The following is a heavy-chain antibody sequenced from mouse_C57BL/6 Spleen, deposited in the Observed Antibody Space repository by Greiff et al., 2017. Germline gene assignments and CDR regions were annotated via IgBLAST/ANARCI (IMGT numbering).Heavy chain of an antibody. D-gene: IGHD3-3*01. V-gene: IGHV1-54*01. Sequence: VQLQQSGAELVRPGTSVKVSCKASGYAFTNYLIEWVKQRPGQGLEWIGVINPGSGGTNYNEKFKGKATLTADKSSSTAYMQLSSLTSEDSAVYFCARWTDRGYWYFDVWGTGTTVTVSS. CDR2: INPGSGGT. CDR3: ARWTDRGYWYFDV. CDR1: GYAFTNYL. J-gene: IGHJ1*03.